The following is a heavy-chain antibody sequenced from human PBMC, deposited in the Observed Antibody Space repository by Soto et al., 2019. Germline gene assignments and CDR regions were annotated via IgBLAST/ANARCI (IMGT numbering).Heavy chain of an antibody. CDR3: AKDLRSYGFMGPDY. J-gene: IGHJ4*02. CDR2: ISYDGSNK. CDR1: GFTFSSYG. D-gene: IGHD1-26*01. V-gene: IGHV3-30*18. Sequence: GGSLRLSCAASGFTFSSYGMHWVRQAPGKGLEWVAVISYDGSNKYYADSVKGRFTISRDNSKNTLYLQMNSLRAEDTAVYYCAKDLRSYGFMGPDYWGQGTLVTVSS.